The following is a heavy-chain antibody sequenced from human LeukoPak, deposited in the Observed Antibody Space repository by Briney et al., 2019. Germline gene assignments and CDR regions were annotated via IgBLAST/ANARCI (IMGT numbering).Heavy chain of an antibody. CDR2: IFASGST. V-gene: IGHV4-4*07. J-gene: IGHJ3*02. CDR1: GGSFSSYS. CDR3: AREGSAFDI. Sequence: PSETLSLTCAVYGGSFSSYSWSWIRQPAGKGLEWIGRIFASGSTKYNPSLKSRVTMSVETSKNQFSLKLSSVTAADTAVYYCAREGSAFDIWGQGTMVTVSS.